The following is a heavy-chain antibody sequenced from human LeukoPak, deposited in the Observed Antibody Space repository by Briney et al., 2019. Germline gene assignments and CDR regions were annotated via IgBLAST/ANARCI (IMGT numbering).Heavy chain of an antibody. Sequence: PGGSLRLSCAASGFTFSDYYMSWIRQAPGKGLEWVSYISSSGSTIYYADSVKGRFTISRDNAKNSLYLQMNSLRAEDTAVYYCAREDCSSTSCYPWWGQGTLVTVSS. CDR1: GFTFSDYY. J-gene: IGHJ4*02. V-gene: IGHV3-11*01. CDR3: AREDCSSTSCYPW. D-gene: IGHD2-2*01. CDR2: ISSSGSTI.